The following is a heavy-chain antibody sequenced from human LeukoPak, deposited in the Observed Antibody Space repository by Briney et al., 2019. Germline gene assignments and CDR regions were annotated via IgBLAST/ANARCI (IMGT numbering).Heavy chain of an antibody. Sequence: SETLSLTCTISAASISSSSHHRGWIRQSPGKGVEWIGSIYYGQTIYYNPSLNSRVTISVVTSKDQFTLQLNSVTAADTAVYYCVRHDGRGGATMGAFDSWGQGSLVTVSS. CDR1: AASISSSSHH. CDR3: VRHDGRGGATMGAFDS. V-gene: IGHV4-39*01. J-gene: IGHJ5*01. CDR2: IYYGQTI. D-gene: IGHD4/OR15-4a*01.